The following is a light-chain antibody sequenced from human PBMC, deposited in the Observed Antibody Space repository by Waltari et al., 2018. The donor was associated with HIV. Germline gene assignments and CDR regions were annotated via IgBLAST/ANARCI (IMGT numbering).Light chain of an antibody. Sequence: QSALTQPASVSGSPGQSIAISCLGTSSDVGGDNSVSWYQQHPGKAPKFMIYDVSKRPSGVSNRFSGSKSGNTASLTISGLQAEDEADYYCTSYTTSSTVVFGGGTKLTVL. J-gene: IGLJ2*01. CDR1: SSDVGGDNS. CDR2: DVS. V-gene: IGLV2-14*03. CDR3: TSYTTSSTVV.